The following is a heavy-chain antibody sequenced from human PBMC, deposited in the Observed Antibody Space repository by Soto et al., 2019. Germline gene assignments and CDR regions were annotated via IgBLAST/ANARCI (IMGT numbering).Heavy chain of an antibody. J-gene: IGHJ4*02. Sequence: EVQLMESGGGLVKPGGSLRLSCAASGFTFSSYSMNWVHQAPGKGLEWVSSISSSSSYIYYADSVKGRFTISRDNAKNSLYLQMNSLRAEDTAVYYCASGHSYGFNYWGQGTLVTVSS. CDR3: ASGHSYGFNY. CDR2: ISSSSSYI. D-gene: IGHD5-18*01. V-gene: IGHV3-21*01. CDR1: GFTFSSYS.